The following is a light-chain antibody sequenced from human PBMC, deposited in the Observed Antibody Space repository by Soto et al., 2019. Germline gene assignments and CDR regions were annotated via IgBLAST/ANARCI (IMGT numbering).Light chain of an antibody. J-gene: IGLJ2*01. CDR3: QSYDSSLSGVV. V-gene: IGLV1-40*01. Sequence: QAVVTQPPSVSGAPGQRVTISCTGSSSNIGAGYDVHWYQQLPGTAPKLLIYGNSNRPSGVPDRFSGSKSGTSDSLAITGLQAEDEAEYYCQSYDSSLSGVVFGGGTQLTVL. CDR1: SSNIGAGYD. CDR2: GNS.